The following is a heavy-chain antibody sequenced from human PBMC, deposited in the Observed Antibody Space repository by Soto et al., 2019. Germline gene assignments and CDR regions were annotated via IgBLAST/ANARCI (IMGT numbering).Heavy chain of an antibody. Sequence: QVQLVESGGGVVQPGRSLRLSCAASGFTFSSYAMHWVRQAPGKGLEWVAVISYDGSNKYYADSVKGRFTISRDNSKNTLYLQMNSLRAEDTDVYYCARDLHIVVVTAIGYWGQGTLVTVSS. J-gene: IGHJ4*02. CDR3: ARDLHIVVVTAIGY. CDR2: ISYDGSNK. V-gene: IGHV3-30-3*01. D-gene: IGHD2-21*02. CDR1: GFTFSSYA.